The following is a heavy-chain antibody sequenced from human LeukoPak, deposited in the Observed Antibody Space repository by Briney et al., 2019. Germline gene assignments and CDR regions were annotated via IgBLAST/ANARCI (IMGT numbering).Heavy chain of an antibody. Sequence: GGSLRLSCAASGFTFSNYWMSWVRQAPGKGLEWVANIKQDGSEKYYVDSVKGRFTISRDNAKNLLYLQMNSLRAEDTAVCYCARFGDFWSGYYGDYWGQGTLVTVSS. CDR2: IKQDGSEK. J-gene: IGHJ4*02. D-gene: IGHD3-3*01. CDR1: GFTFSNYW. V-gene: IGHV3-7*01. CDR3: ARFGDFWSGYYGDY.